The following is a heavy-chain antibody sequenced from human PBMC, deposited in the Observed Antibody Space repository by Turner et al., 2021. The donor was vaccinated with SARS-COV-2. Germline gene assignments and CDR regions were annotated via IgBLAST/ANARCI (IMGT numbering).Heavy chain of an antibody. CDR1: GGSFSGYY. Sequence: QVQLLQWGAVLLQPSETLSLTCAVYGGSFSGYYWSFIRQPPGKGLEWIGEINHSGNTNYNPSLQSRDITSVDTSKNHFSLKMTSVNAADTAVYYCARGRDDYIWGSPTPTYYFDYWGQGTLVTVSS. V-gene: IGHV4-34*01. CDR2: INHSGNT. CDR3: ARGRDDYIWGSPTPTYYFDY. D-gene: IGHD3-16*01. J-gene: IGHJ4*02.